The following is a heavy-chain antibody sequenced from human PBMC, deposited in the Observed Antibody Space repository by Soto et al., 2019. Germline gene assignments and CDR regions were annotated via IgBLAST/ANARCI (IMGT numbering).Heavy chain of an antibody. V-gene: IGHV1-3*05. CDR3: ARALYDLLDC. CDR1: GYTFTKYA. J-gene: IGHJ4*02. Sequence: QVQLVQSGAEEKKPGASVKVSCMASGYTFTKYAIHWVRQAPGQRLEWMGWINGGNGKTKYSQKFQGRVTITRDTSASTAYMELSSLRSEDTAVYYCARALYDLLDCWGQGTLVTVSS. D-gene: IGHD2-8*01. CDR2: INGGNGKT.